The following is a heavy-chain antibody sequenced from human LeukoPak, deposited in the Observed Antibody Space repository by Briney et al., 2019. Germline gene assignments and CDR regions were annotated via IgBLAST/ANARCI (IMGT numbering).Heavy chain of an antibody. CDR2: INHSGST. J-gene: IGHJ5*02. Sequence: SETLSLTCAVYGGSFSGYYWSWIRQPPGKGLEWIGEINHSGSTNYNPSLKSRVTISVDTSKNQFSLKLSSVTAADTAVYYCARVTTRDWFDPWGQGTLVTVSS. CDR3: ARVTTRDWFDP. D-gene: IGHD4-11*01. V-gene: IGHV4-34*01. CDR1: GGSFSGYY.